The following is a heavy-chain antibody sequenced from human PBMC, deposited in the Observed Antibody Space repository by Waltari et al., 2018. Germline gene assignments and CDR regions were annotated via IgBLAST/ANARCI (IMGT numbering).Heavy chain of an antibody. D-gene: IGHD3-22*01. Sequence: QVQLVQSGAAVKKPGSSVKVSCKASGGTFSSYAISWVRQAPGQGLEWMGGIIPSFGTANYAQKFQGRVTITADESTSTAYMELSSLRSEDTAVYYCARDGYYYDSSGYYYFDYWGQGTLVTVSS. CDR1: GGTFSSYA. CDR3: ARDGYYYDSSGYYYFDY. V-gene: IGHV1-69*01. CDR2: IIPSFGTA. J-gene: IGHJ4*02.